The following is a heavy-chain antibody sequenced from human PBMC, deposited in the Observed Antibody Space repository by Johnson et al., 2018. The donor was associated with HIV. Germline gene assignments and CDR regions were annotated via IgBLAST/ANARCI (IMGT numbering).Heavy chain of an antibody. J-gene: IGHJ3*02. CDR2: IWYDGSNK. V-gene: IGHV3-33*01. CDR3: ARDRAGFDI. Sequence: QVQLVESGGGVVQPGRSLRLSCAASGFSFSSYGMHWVRQAAGKGLEWVALIWYDGSNKYYADSVKGRFTISRDNSKNTLYLQMNSLRAEDTALYYCARDRAGFDIWGQGTMVTVSS. D-gene: IGHD6-19*01. CDR1: GFSFSSYG.